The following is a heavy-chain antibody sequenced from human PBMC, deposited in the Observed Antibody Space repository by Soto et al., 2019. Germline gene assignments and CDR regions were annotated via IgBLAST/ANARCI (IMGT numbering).Heavy chain of an antibody. D-gene: IGHD2-2*01. CDR1: GFTFSSYA. CDR3: ARDRSYCSSTSCYRYFDY. CDR2: ISGSGGST. J-gene: IGHJ4*02. Sequence: EVQLLESGGGLVQPGGSLRLSCAASGFTFSSYAMSWVRQAPGKGLEWVSAISGSGGSTYYADSVKGRFTISRDNAKNSLYLQMNSLRAEDTAVYYCARDRSYCSSTSCYRYFDYWGQGTLVTVSS. V-gene: IGHV3-23*01.